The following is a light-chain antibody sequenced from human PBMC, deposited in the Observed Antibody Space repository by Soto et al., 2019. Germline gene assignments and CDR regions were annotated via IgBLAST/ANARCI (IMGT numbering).Light chain of an antibody. CDR3: QQRSNWPPSVT. CDR2: DAS. V-gene: IGKV3-11*01. Sequence: EIVLTQSPATLSLSPGERATLSCRASQSVSSYLASYQQKPGQAPRLLIYDASNRATGIPARFSGSGSGTDFTLTISSLEPEDFAVYYCQQRSNWPPSVTFGQGTRLEIK. CDR1: QSVSSY. J-gene: IGKJ5*01.